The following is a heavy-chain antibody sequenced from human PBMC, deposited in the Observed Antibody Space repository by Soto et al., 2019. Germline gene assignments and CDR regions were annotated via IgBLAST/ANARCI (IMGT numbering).Heavy chain of an antibody. CDR3: AKDQGYFDFLGGLDY. CDR1: GFTFSSYG. J-gene: IGHJ4*02. V-gene: IGHV3-30*18. Sequence: GGSLRLSCAASGFTFSSYGMHWVRQAPGKGLEWVAVISYDGSNKYYADSVKGRFTISRDNSKNTLYLQMNSLRAEDTAVYYCAKDQGYFDFLGGLDYWGQGTLVTVSS. D-gene: IGHD3-3*01. CDR2: ISYDGSNK.